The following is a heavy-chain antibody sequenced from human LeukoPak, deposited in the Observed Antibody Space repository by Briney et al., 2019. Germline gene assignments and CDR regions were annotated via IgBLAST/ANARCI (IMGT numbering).Heavy chain of an antibody. D-gene: IGHD4-17*01. Sequence: PSETLSLTCTVSGGSISGSYWSWIRQPPGKGLEWIAYMYNSWGTNYNPPLKSRVTISIDTSKNQFSLKLSSLTAADTAIYYCARGIESYGDYGYWGQGIMVTVSS. J-gene: IGHJ4*02. CDR3: ARGIESYGDYGY. V-gene: IGHV4-59*01. CDR2: MYNSWGT. CDR1: GGSISGSY.